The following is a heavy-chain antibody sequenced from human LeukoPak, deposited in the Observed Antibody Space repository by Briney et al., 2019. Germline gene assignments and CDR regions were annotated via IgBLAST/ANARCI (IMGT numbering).Heavy chain of an antibody. V-gene: IGHV4-34*01. CDR1: GGSFSGYH. D-gene: IGHD3-10*02. J-gene: IGHJ5*02. Sequence: SETLSLTCAVYGGSFSGYHWSWIRQPPGKGLEWIGEINHSGITNYNPSLKSRVSISVDTSKNQFSLKMTSLTAADTAIYYCARFRGDGDYNVNHWGQGALVTVSS. CDR3: ARFRGDGDYNVNH. CDR2: INHSGIT.